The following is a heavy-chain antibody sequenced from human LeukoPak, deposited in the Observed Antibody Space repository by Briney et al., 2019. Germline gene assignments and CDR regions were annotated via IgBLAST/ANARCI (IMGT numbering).Heavy chain of an antibody. CDR3: ARDPYNTILYRLSH. Sequence: PGGSLSLSCAGSGFAFGTYAMSWVRQAPGMGLEWVSSISADGQVTYYADSVEGRFTVSRDNSKSTLYLQLNSLRAEDTATYYCARDPYNTILYRLSHWGHGNLVTVSS. D-gene: IGHD3-10*01. CDR2: ISADGQVT. V-gene: IGHV3-23*01. J-gene: IGHJ4*01. CDR1: GFAFGTYA.